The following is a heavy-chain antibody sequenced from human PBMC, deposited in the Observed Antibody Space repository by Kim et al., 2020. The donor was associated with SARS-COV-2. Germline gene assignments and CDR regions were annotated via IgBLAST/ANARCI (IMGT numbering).Heavy chain of an antibody. J-gene: IGHJ4*02. Sequence: GGSLRLSCAASGFTFSDYGMHWVRQAPGKGLEWVAVVWYDGNNKYYRDSVKGRFLISRDNSQNTVYLQMNSLRDEDTAVYYCARDRADCSGGSCYAHLDYWGQGTLVTVSS. CDR3: ARDRADCSGGSCYAHLDY. D-gene: IGHD2-15*01. CDR1: GFTFSDYG. V-gene: IGHV3-33*01. CDR2: VWYDGNNK.